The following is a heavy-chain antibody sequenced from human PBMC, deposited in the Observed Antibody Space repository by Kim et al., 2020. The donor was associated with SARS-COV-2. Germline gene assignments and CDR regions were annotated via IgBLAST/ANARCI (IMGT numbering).Heavy chain of an antibody. V-gene: IGHV1-2*02. Sequence: NRGGTNYAQKFQGRVHRTRDTSISTAYMELSRLRSDDTAVYYCARIYYMDVWGKGTTVTVSS. J-gene: IGHJ6*03. CDR3: ARIYYMDV. CDR2: NRGGT.